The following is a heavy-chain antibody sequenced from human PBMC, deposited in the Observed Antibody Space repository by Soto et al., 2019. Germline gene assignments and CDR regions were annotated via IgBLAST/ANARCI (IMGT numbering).Heavy chain of an antibody. Sequence: GGSLRLSCAASGFTFSNAWMSWVRQAPGKGLECVGRIKSKTDGGTTDYAAPVKGRFTISRDDSKNTLYLQMNSLKTEDTAVYYCTTDSATVTTYGFDYWGQGTLVTVSS. V-gene: IGHV3-15*01. CDR2: IKSKTDGGTT. CDR3: TTDSATVTTYGFDY. D-gene: IGHD4-17*01. CDR1: GFTFSNAW. J-gene: IGHJ4*02.